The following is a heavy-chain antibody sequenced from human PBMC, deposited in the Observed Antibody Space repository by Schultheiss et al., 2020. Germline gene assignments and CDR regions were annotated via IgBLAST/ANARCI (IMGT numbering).Heavy chain of an antibody. CDR1: GFAFSSYV. CDR2: ISSSSSYI. V-gene: IGHV3-21*04. J-gene: IGHJ6*02. D-gene: IGHD3-16*02. Sequence: GGSLRLSCAASGFAFSSYVLHWVRRAPGKGLEWVSSISSSSSYIYYADSVKGRFTISRDNAKNSLYLQMNSLRAEDTAVYYCTSYNYDYIWGSYRDYYYYGMDVWGQGTTVTVSS. CDR3: TSYNYDYIWGSYRDYYYYGMDV.